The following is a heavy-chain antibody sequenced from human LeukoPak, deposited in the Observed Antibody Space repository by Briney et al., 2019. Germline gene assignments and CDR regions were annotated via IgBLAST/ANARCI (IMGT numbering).Heavy chain of an antibody. V-gene: IGHV3-30*03. D-gene: IGHD3-22*01. CDR3: ARIYYDSSGYYFKFGTLDAFDI. J-gene: IGHJ3*02. CDR1: GFTFSSYG. Sequence: PGRSLRLSCAASGFTFSSYGMHWVRQAPGKGLESVAVISYDGSNKYYADSVKGRFTISRDNSKNTLYLQMNSLRDEDTAVYYCARIYYDSSGYYFKFGTLDAFDIWGQGTMVTVSS. CDR2: ISYDGSNK.